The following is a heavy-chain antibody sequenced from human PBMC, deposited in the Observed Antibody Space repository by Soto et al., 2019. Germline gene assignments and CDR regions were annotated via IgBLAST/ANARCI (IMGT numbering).Heavy chain of an antibody. CDR2: INAGNGNT. J-gene: IGHJ6*02. D-gene: IGHD6-6*01. Sequence: TSMEVLCKASGYTFTSYAMHWVRQAPGQRLEWMGWINAGNGNTEYSQKFQGRVTITRDTSASTAYMELSSLRSEDTAVYYCARSDSSSSTGMDVWGQGTTVTVSS. CDR1: GYTFTSYA. CDR3: ARSDSSSSTGMDV. V-gene: IGHV1-3*01.